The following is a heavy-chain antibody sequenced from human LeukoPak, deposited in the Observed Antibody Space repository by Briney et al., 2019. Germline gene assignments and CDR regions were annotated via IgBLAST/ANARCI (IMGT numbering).Heavy chain of an antibody. D-gene: IGHD6-13*01. V-gene: IGHV3-72*01. CDR3: ATSSWYRLAY. Sequence: PGGSLRLSCAASGLTFSDSFMSWVRQAPGRGLEWVGRSRNKADSYTPEYAASVKGRFTISRDESKNSLYLQISSLETEDAAVYYCATSSWYRLAYWGQGSLVTVSS. CDR1: GLTFSDSF. J-gene: IGHJ4*02. CDR2: SRNKADSYTP.